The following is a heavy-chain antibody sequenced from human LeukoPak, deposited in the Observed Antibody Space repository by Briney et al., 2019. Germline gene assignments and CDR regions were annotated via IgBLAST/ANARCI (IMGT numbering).Heavy chain of an antibody. CDR3: ATINWNYVDY. CDR1: RGSIRRDY. J-gene: IGHJ4*02. Sequence: SETLSLTCTDSRGSIRRDYWSRGRQPPGKGLEWIGYIYYSGNTNYNPSLKSRLTMSADRSRNQFSLNLNSVTAADTAVYYCATINWNYVDYWGEGILVTVAS. CDR2: IYYSGNT. D-gene: IGHD1-7*01. V-gene: IGHV4-59*08.